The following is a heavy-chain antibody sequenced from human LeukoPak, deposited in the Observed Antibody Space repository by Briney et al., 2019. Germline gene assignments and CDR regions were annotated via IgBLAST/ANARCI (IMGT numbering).Heavy chain of an antibody. CDR2: IYWDDDK. Sequence: SGPTLVKSTQTLTLTCTFSGFSLSTSGVGVGWIRQPPGKALEWLALIYWDDDKHYSQLLKSRLTITKDTSKNQVVLTVTNMDPVDTGTYYCARRGRSGIYVEYWRQRSLVTVSS. V-gene: IGHV2-5*02. J-gene: IGHJ4*02. CDR1: GFSLSTSGVG. D-gene: IGHD1-26*01. CDR3: ARRGRSGIYVEY.